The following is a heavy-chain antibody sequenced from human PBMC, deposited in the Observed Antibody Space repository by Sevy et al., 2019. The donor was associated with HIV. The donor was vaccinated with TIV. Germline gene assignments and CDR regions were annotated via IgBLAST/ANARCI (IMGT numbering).Heavy chain of an antibody. CDR3: ARDSSSSWLYYFDY. CDR2: IYYSGST. Sequence: SETLSLTCTVSGGSVSSGSYYWSWIWQPPGKGLEWIGYIYYSGSTNYNPSLKSRVTISVDTSKNQFSLKLSSVTAADTAVYYCARDSSSSWLYYFDYWGQGTLVTVSS. V-gene: IGHV4-61*01. CDR1: GGSVSSGSYY. D-gene: IGHD6-13*01. J-gene: IGHJ4*02.